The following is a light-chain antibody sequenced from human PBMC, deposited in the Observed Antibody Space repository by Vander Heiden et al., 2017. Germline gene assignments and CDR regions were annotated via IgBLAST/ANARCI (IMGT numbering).Light chain of an antibody. CDR1: QSVSNN. Sequence: IVVTQAPATLAVSPGERATLSCRASQSVSNNLACYHQKPGQAPRLLIYDASTRAPGIPARFSGSASGTEFTLTITSLQSEDFAVYYCQQYNDWPLTFGGGTKVEIK. J-gene: IGKJ4*01. CDR3: QQYNDWPLT. V-gene: IGKV3-15*01. CDR2: DAS.